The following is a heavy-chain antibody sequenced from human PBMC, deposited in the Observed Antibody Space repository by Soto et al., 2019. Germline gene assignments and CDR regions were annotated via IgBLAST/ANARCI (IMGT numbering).Heavy chain of an antibody. D-gene: IGHD1-26*01. CDR1: GFTFSSYA. CDR2: ISYDGSNK. J-gene: IGHJ4*02. CDR3: AGQVGYYY. Sequence: QVQLVESGGGVVQPGRSLRLSCAASGFTFSSYAMHRVRQAPGKGLEWVAVISYDGSNKYYADSVKGRFTISRDNSKNTLYLQMNSLRAEDTAVYYCAGQVGYYYWGQGTLVTVSS. V-gene: IGHV3-30-3*01.